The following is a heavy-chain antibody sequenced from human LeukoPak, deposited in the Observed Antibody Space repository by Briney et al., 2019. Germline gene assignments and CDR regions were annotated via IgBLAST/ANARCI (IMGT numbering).Heavy chain of an antibody. J-gene: IGHJ4*02. CDR2: IFHSGST. CDR3: ARLSTLARGGYFDY. Sequence: SETLSLTCTVSGYSISSGYYWGWIRQPPGKGLEWIGSIFHSGSTYYNPSLKSRVTISVDTSRNQFSLKLSSVTAADTAVYYCARLSTLARGGYFDYWGQGTLVTVSS. CDR1: GYSISSGYY. V-gene: IGHV4-38-2*02. D-gene: IGHD3-16*01.